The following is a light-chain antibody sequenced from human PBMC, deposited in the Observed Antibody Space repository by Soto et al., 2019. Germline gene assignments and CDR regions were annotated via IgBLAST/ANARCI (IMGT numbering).Light chain of an antibody. CDR3: QQRRNST. CDR2: DAS. V-gene: IGKV3-11*01. CDR1: QSVSIY. Sequence: EIVLTQSPATLSLSPGERATLSCRASQSVSIYLAWYQQKPGQAPRLLIYDASNRATGIPARFSGSGSGTDFTLTISSLQPEDFAVYYCQQRRNSTFGGRTKV. J-gene: IGKJ4*01.